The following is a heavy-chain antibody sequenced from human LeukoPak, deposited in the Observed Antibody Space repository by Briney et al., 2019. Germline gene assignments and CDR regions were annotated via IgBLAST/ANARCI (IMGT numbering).Heavy chain of an antibody. CDR3: ARWRLDAFDI. J-gene: IGHJ3*02. CDR1: GFTFSSYA. CDR2: ISYDGSNK. Sequence: PGGSLRLSCAASGFTFSSYAMHWVRQAPGKGLEWVAVISYDGSNKYYADSVKGRFTISRDNSKNTLYLQMNSLRAEDTAVYYCARWRLDAFDIWGQGTMVTVSS. V-gene: IGHV3-30*04.